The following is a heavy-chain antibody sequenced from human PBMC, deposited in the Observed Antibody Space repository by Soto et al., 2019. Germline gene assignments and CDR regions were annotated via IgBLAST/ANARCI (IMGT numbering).Heavy chain of an antibody. CDR1: GGSITSGGYY. J-gene: IGHJ5*02. Sequence: PSETLSLTCTVSGGSITSGGYYWHWIRQHPVQGLEWIGYIFHSGSTHYNPSLKSRVTMSVDTSKNQLSLRLTSVTAADTAVYYCARLGAYYQSLDPWGPGTLVTVSS. CDR3: ARLGAYYQSLDP. V-gene: IGHV4-31*03. D-gene: IGHD2-21*01. CDR2: IFHSGST.